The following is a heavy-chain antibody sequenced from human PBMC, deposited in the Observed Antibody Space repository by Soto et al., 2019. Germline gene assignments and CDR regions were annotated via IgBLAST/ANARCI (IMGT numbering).Heavy chain of an antibody. J-gene: IGHJ5*02. CDR2: IVPLFGTA. Sequence: QVQLVQSGAEVKKPGSSVKVSCKASGGNFTSYAISWVRQAPGQGLEFMGGIVPLFGTANYAHKCRGRVTVTADESTRTVYLEISSVSSEDTTVYYCAKAAGRSWYNWFDPWGQGTLVTVST. D-gene: IGHD6-13*01. CDR1: GGNFTSYA. CDR3: AKAAGRSWYNWFDP. V-gene: IGHV1-69*01.